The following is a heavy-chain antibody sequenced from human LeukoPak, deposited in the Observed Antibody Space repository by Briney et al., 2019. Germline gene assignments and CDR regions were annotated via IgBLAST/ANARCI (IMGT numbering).Heavy chain of an antibody. J-gene: IGHJ6*02. V-gene: IGHV3-23*01. Sequence: GGSLRLSCAVSGFIFSSSAMSWVRQAPGKGLEWVSAISGGGDDTSYADSARGRFTVSRDNSKNTLYLQMNSLRAEDTAVYYCAKGTGVLRFLEWLLPSGMDVWGQGTTVTVSS. CDR1: GFIFSSSA. CDR2: ISGGGDDT. D-gene: IGHD3-3*01. CDR3: AKGTGVLRFLEWLLPSGMDV.